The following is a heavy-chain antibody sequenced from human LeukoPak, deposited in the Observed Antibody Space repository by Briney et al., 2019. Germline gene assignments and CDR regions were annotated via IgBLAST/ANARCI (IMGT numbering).Heavy chain of an antibody. CDR2: IYYSGST. Sequence: SETLSLTCTVSGGSISSHYWNWLRQPPGKGLEWIGYIYYSGSTKYNPSLKSRVTISIDMSKNQFSLNLSSVTAADTATYYCAKGEADPVLFDYWGQGTLVTVSS. D-gene: IGHD6-6*01. CDR3: AKGEADPVLFDY. J-gene: IGHJ4*02. CDR1: GGSISSHY. V-gene: IGHV4-59*11.